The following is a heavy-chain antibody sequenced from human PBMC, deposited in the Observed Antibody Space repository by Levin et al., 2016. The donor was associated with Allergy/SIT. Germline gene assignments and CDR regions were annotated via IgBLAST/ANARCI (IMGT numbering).Heavy chain of an antibody. CDR3: VKGDLGYCSSTSCYGFHAFDI. D-gene: IGHD2-2*01. Sequence: VRQAPGKGLEYVSAISSNGGSTYYADSVKGRFTISRDNSKNTLYLQMSSLRAEDTAVYYCVKGDLGYCSSTSCYGFHAFDIWGQGTMVTVSS. J-gene: IGHJ3*02. CDR2: ISSNGGST. V-gene: IGHV3-64D*06.